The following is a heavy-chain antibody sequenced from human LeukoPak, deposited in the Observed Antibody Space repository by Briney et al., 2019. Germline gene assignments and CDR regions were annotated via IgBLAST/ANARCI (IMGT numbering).Heavy chain of an antibody. CDR3: ARQQWRSSGWDYFDY. Sequence: GESLKICCKGSGYSFTSYWIGWVRQMPGKGLEWMGIIYPGDSDTRYSPSFQGQVTISADKSINTAYLQWSSLKASDTAMYYCARQQWRSSGWDYFDYWGQGTLVTVSS. CDR2: IYPGDSDT. D-gene: IGHD6-19*01. CDR1: GYSFTSYW. J-gene: IGHJ4*02. V-gene: IGHV5-51*01.